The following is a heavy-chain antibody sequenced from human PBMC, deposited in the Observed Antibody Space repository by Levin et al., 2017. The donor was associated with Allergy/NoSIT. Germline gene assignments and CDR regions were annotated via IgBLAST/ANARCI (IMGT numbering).Heavy chain of an antibody. CDR3: AASGDYGRKDLTY. D-gene: IGHD4-17*01. Sequence: GESLKISCAVSGLTVSRHYMSWVRQAPGKGLEWVSVIYSDGGTYYADSVKGRFTISRDNSNNRLFLQMNSLRAEDTAEYYCAASGDYGRKDLTYWGQGTLVTVSS. V-gene: IGHV3-53*01. J-gene: IGHJ4*02. CDR2: IYSDGGT. CDR1: GLTVSRHY.